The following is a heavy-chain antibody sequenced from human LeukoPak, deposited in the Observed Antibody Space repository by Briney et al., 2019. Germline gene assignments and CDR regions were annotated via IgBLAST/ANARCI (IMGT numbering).Heavy chain of an antibody. CDR2: IYHSGST. V-gene: IGHV4-4*02. Sequence: SETLSLTCAVSGGSISSSNWWSWVRQPPGKRLEWIGEIYHSGSTNYNPSLKSRVTISVDKSKNQFSLKLSSVTAADTAVYFCARGLSTMSYYDSSGYYYFDYWGQGTLVTVSS. J-gene: IGHJ4*02. CDR3: ARGLSTMSYYDSSGYYYFDY. D-gene: IGHD3-22*01. CDR1: GGSISSSNW.